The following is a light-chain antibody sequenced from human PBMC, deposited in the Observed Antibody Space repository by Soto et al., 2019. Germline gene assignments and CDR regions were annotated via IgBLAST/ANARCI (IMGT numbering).Light chain of an antibody. J-gene: IGKJ4*01. CDR1: QSVSSSY. CDR3: QQYGSSPH. Sequence: EIVLTQSPGTLSLSPGERDTLSCRASQSVSSSYLAWYQQKPGQAPRLLIYGASSRATCIPDRFSGSGSGTDFTLTISRLEPEDFAVYYCQQYGSSPHFGGGTKV. CDR2: GAS. V-gene: IGKV3-20*01.